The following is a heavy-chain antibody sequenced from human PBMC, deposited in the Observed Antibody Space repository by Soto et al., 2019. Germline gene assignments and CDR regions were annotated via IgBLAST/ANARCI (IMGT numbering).Heavy chain of an antibody. CDR1: GFTFDDYG. V-gene: IGHV3-9*01. CDR2: ISWNSGNI. Sequence: SLRLSCAASGFTFDDYGIHWVRQAPGKGLEWVSGISWNSGNIEYVASVKGRFTISRDNAKNSVHLQMNSLRVEDTALYYCAKTRDLGKCAGSCPGMLPFDPWGQGTLVTVSS. D-gene: IGHD2-15*01. CDR3: AKTRDLGKCAGSCPGMLPFDP. J-gene: IGHJ5*02.